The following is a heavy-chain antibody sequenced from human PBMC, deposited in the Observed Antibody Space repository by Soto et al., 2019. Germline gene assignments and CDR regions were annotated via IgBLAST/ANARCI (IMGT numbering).Heavy chain of an antibody. Sequence: TSETLSLTCTVPGGSISSSSYYWGWIRQPPGKGLEWIGSIYYSGSTYYNPSLKSRVTISVDTSKNQFSLKLSSVTAADTAVYYCAREDRAGGLVLDYWGQGTLVTVSS. CDR2: IYYSGST. CDR1: GGSISSSSYY. CDR3: AREDRAGGLVLDY. V-gene: IGHV4-39*02. J-gene: IGHJ4*02. D-gene: IGHD6-19*01.